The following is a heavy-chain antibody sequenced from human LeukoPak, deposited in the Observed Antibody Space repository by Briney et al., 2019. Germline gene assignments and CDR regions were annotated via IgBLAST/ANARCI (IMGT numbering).Heavy chain of an antibody. CDR1: GFTFDDYA. V-gene: IGHV3-9*01. CDR2: ISWNSGSI. J-gene: IGHJ6*02. CDR3: AKETLGYCSGGSCYPYYYYGMDV. D-gene: IGHD2-15*01. Sequence: PGGSLRLSCAASGFTFDDYAMHWVRQAPGKGLEWVSGISWNSGSIGYADSVKGRFTISRDNAKNSLYLQMNSLRAEDTALYYCAKETLGYCSGGSCYPYYYYGMDVWGQGTTVTVSS.